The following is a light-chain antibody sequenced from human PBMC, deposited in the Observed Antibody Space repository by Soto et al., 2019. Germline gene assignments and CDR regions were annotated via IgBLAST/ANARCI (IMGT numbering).Light chain of an antibody. V-gene: IGKV3-15*01. CDR1: QSVSSK. CDR2: DAS. J-gene: IGKJ2*01. CDR3: QQYNDWPPYT. Sequence: EIVMTQSPATVSVSPGERATLSCRASQSVSSKLAWYQQKPGQPPRLLIFDASARATGVPDRFSGRGSGTEFILTISRLQSEDFAVYYCQQYNDWPPYTFGQGTKVDIK.